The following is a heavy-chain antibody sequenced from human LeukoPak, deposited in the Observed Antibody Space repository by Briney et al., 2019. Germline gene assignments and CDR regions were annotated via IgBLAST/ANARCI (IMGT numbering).Heavy chain of an antibody. J-gene: IGHJ4*02. Sequence: GASVKVSCKASGGTFSSYAISWVRQAPGQGLEWVGGIIPIFGTANYAQKFQGRVTITADESTSTAYMELSSLRSEDTAVYYCATDLRVNYYDSSGYYYGYWGQGTLVTVSS. CDR3: ATDLRVNYYDSSGYYYGY. V-gene: IGHV1-69*01. CDR2: IIPIFGTA. D-gene: IGHD3-22*01. CDR1: GGTFSSYA.